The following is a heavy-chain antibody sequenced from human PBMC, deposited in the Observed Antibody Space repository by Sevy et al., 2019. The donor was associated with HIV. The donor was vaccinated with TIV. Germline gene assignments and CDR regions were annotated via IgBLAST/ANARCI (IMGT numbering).Heavy chain of an antibody. J-gene: IGHJ4*02. V-gene: IGHV4-39*01. D-gene: IGHD1-20*01. Sequence: SETLSLTCTVSGGSISSSSYYWGWIRQPPGKGLEWIGSIYYSGSTYYNPSLKSRVTISVDTSKNQFSLKLSSVTAADTAVHYCARRLVITGTTAGGYLDYWGQGTLVTVSS. CDR2: IYYSGST. CDR1: GGSISSSSYY. CDR3: ARRLVITGTTAGGYLDY.